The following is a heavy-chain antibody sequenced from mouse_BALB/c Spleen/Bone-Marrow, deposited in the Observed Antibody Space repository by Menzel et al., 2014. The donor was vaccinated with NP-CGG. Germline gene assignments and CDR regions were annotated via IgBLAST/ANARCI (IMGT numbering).Heavy chain of an antibody. Sequence: VHVKQSGPELVRPGALMKISCKASGYSFTGYTMNWVKQSHGKNLEWIGLINPYNGGIRYNQKFKGKATLTVDKSSSTAYMELLSLTAEDSAVYYCARSGYGRYAMDYWGQGTSVTVSS. V-gene: IGHV1-18*01. J-gene: IGHJ4*01. CDR2: INPYNGGI. CDR1: GYSFTGYT. D-gene: IGHD2-2*01. CDR3: ARSGYGRYAMDY.